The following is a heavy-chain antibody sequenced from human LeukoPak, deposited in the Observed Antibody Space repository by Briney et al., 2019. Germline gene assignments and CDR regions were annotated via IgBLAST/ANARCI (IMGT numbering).Heavy chain of an antibody. CDR2: IYSGGST. CDR3: ARGPYSSSWYPRGWFDP. Sequence: GGSLRLSCAASGFTFSSYSMNWVRQAPGKGLEWVSVIYSGGSTYYADSVKGRFTISRDNSKNTLYLQMNSLRAEDTAVYYCARGPYSSSWYPRGWFDPWGQGTLVTVSS. J-gene: IGHJ5*02. V-gene: IGHV3-53*01. CDR1: GFTFSSYS. D-gene: IGHD6-13*01.